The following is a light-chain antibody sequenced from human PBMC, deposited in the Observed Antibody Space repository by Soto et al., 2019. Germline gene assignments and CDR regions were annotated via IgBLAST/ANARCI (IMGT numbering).Light chain of an antibody. CDR2: EGS. J-gene: IGLJ1*01. Sequence: QSVLALPASVSGSPGQSITISCTGTSSDVGSYNLVSWYQQHPGKAPKLMIYEGSKRPSGVSNRFSGSKSGNTASLTISGLQAEDEADYYCCSYAGSSPYVFGTGTKVTV. V-gene: IGLV2-23*01. CDR1: SSDVGSYNL. CDR3: CSYAGSSPYV.